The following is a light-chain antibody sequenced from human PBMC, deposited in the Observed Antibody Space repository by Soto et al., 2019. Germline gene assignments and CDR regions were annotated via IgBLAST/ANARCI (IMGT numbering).Light chain of an antibody. CDR1: SSDVGGYNY. V-gene: IGLV2-14*01. J-gene: IGLJ2*01. CDR3: SSYTSSSTLEV. CDR2: DVS. Sequence: QSALTQPASVSGSPGQSITISCTGTSSDVGGYNYVSWYQQHPGKAPKLMIYDVSNRPSGVSNRFSGSKSGNTASLTISGLQAEDEAEYYCSSYTSSSTLEVFGGGTQLTVL.